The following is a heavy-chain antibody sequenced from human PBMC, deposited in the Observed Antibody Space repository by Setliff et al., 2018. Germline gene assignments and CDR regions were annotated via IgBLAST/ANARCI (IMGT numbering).Heavy chain of an antibody. CDR1: GFSFSRHW. CDR2: IKQDGSTK. D-gene: IGHD3-22*01. V-gene: IGHV3-7*01. Sequence: GGSLRLSCVVSGFSFSRHWMSWVRQAPGKGLEWVADIKQDGSTKYNLDSVKGRFTISRDNAKRSLYLQMNGLRADDTGVYYCVRDDADKYDAFDNWGQGTLVTVSS. CDR3: VRDDADKYDAFDN. J-gene: IGHJ3*02.